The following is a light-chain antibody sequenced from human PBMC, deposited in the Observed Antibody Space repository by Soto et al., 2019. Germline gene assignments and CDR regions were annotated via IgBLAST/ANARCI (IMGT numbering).Light chain of an antibody. V-gene: IGKV3-11*01. Sequence: EIVLTQSPATLSLSPGERATLSCRASQSVNSFLAWYQQKPGQAPRLLIYDASNRATGIPARFSGGWSGTDFTLTISSLEPEDSALYYCQQRTLWPPLTFGGGSKVEIK. CDR2: DAS. CDR1: QSVNSF. J-gene: IGKJ4*01. CDR3: QQRTLWPPLT.